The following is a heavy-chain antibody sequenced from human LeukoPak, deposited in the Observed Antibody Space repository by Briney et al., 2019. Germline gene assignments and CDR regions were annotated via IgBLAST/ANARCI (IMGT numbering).Heavy chain of an antibody. CDR3: ARTVRGVINHYDY. CDR2: IYYSGST. CDR1: GGSISSYY. Sequence: SETLSLTCTVSGGSISSYYWSWVRQPPGKGLEWIGYIYYSGSTNYNPSLKSRVTISVDTSKNQFSLKLSSVTAADTAVYYCARTVRGVINHYDYWGQGTLVTVSS. D-gene: IGHD3-10*01. V-gene: IGHV4-59*01. J-gene: IGHJ4*02.